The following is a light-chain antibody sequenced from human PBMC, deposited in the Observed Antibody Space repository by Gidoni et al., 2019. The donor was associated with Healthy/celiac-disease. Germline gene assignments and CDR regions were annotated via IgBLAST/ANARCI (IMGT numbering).Light chain of an antibody. CDR2: QDS. CDR3: QAWDSSTGVV. V-gene: IGLV3-1*01. CDR1: KLGDNY. Sequence: SYELTKPPSVSVSPGQTASITCSGDKLGDNYACWYQQKHGQSPVLVIYQDSKRPSGIPGRFSGSNSGNTATLTISGTQAMDEADYYCQAWDSSTGVVFGGGTKLT. J-gene: IGLJ2*01.